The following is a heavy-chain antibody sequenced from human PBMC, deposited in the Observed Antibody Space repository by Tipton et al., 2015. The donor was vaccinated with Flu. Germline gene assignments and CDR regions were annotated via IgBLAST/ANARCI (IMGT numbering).Heavy chain of an antibody. D-gene: IGHD5-24*01. Sequence: TLSLTCTVSGGSFSSDGFYWNWIRQPAGERLEWIGRIYTTGPTRYNPSLESRLSISIDRSKNQFSLNLNSVTVADTAVYYCARGRIGGDGDLHFDFWGQGILVTVSS. CDR1: GGSFSSDGFY. V-gene: IGHV4-61*02. CDR2: IYTTGPT. CDR3: ARGRIGGDGDLHFDF. J-gene: IGHJ4*02.